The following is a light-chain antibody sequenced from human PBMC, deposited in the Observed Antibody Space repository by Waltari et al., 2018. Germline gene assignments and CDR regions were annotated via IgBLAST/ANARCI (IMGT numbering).Light chain of an antibody. CDR3: AAWDDSLNGVV. Sequence: QSVMTQPPSASATPGQRVIISCSGSSSNIGSNFGYWYQHFPGTAHKLLIYRNNQRPSGVPDRFSGSKSGTSASLAISGLRSEDEAGYYCAAWDDSLNGVVFGGGTKLTVL. V-gene: IGLV1-47*01. CDR2: RNN. J-gene: IGLJ3*02. CDR1: SSNIGSNF.